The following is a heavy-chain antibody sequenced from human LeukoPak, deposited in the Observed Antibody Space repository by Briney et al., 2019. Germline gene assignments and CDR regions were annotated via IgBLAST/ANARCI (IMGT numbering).Heavy chain of an antibody. V-gene: IGHV4-30-2*01. CDR1: GGSISSGGYS. CDR3: GRSWVTYIWFDP. J-gene: IGHJ5*02. CDR2: IYHSGST. D-gene: IGHD6-13*01. Sequence: SQTLSLTCAVSGGSISSGGYSWSWIRQPPGKGLEWIGYIYHSGSTYHNPSLKSRVTISVDRSKNQFSLKLSSVTAADTAVYYCGRSWVTYIWFDPWGQGTLVTVSS.